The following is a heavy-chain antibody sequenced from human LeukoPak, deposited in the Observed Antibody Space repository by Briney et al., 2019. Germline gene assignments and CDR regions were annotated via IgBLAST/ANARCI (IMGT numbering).Heavy chain of an antibody. D-gene: IGHD3-22*01. Sequence: SETLSLTCTVSGGSISSHYWSWIRQPPGKGLEWIGYIYNSGSTNYNPSLKSRVTISVDTSKNQFSLKLSSVTAADTAVYYCARGRRSAYPLDAFDIWGQGTMVTVS. CDR2: IYNSGST. CDR3: ARGRRSAYPLDAFDI. CDR1: GGSISSHY. V-gene: IGHV4-59*11. J-gene: IGHJ3*02.